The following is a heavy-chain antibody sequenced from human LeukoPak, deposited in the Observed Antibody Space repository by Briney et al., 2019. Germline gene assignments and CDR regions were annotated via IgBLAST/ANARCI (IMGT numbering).Heavy chain of an antibody. CDR1: GYTFTSYG. D-gene: IGHD5-24*01. V-gene: IGHV1-18*01. J-gene: IGHJ4*02. CDR2: ISACNGNT. CDR3: ARDLDGYKPDY. Sequence: ASVKLSCKASGYTFTSYGISWVRQAPGQGLEWMGWISACNGNTDYAQKLQGRVTMTTDTSTSTAYMELRSLRSDDTAVYYCARDLDGYKPDYWGQGTPVTVSS.